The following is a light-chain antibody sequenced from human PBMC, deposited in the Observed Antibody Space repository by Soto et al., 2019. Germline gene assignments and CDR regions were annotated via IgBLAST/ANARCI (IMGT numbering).Light chain of an antibody. CDR2: AAS. CDR3: QQLNSYPRA. V-gene: IGKV1-9*01. CDR1: QGISSY. Sequence: DIQLTQSPSFLSASVGDRVTITCRASQGISSYLAWYQQKPGKAPKLLIYAASTLQSGVPSRFSGSGSGTEFTLTISSLQLEDFATYYCQQLNSYPRAFGPGTKVDIK. J-gene: IGKJ3*01.